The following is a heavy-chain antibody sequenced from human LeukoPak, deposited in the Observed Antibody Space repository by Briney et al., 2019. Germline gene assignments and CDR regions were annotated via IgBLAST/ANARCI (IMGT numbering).Heavy chain of an antibody. V-gene: IGHV3-11*05. CDR3: AKDSSGWYVHY. CDR1: GIIFRDAW. J-gene: IGHJ4*02. Sequence: GGSLRLSCVVSGIIFRDAWMNWVRQAPGKGLEWVSYITNSGNSKSYADSVKGRFTISRDNSKNTLYLQMNSLRAEDTAVYYCAKDSSGWYVHYWGQGTLVTVSS. CDR2: ITNSGNSK. D-gene: IGHD6-19*01.